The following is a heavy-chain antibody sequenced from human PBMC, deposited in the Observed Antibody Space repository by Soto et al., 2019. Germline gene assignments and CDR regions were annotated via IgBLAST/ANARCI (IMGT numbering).Heavy chain of an antibody. Sequence: EVQLLESGGGLVQPGGSLRLSCAASGFSFSSYALSWVRQAPGKGLEWVSTFSAGGRTYYADSVKGRFTIAKDTSTNTLHLQASRLRAEDTAVYYCAKESMPEHYGDTLFDYWGQGTRVTVSS. CDR3: AKESMPEHYGDTLFDY. CDR1: GFSFSSYA. J-gene: IGHJ4*02. D-gene: IGHD4-17*01. CDR2: FSAGGRT. V-gene: IGHV3-23*01.